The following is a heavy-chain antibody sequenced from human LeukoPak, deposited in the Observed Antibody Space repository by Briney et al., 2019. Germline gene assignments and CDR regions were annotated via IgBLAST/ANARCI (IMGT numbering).Heavy chain of an antibody. CDR2: IRSSSETI. Sequence: GGSLRLSCAASGFTFSSYSMNWVRQAPGKGLEWIAYIRSSSETIHYADSVKGRFTISRDNSKNTLYLQMNSLRAEDTAVYYCARDYYGSSLWGQGTLVTVSS. CDR3: ARDYYGSSL. CDR1: GFTFSSYS. D-gene: IGHD3-10*01. V-gene: IGHV3-48*01. J-gene: IGHJ4*02.